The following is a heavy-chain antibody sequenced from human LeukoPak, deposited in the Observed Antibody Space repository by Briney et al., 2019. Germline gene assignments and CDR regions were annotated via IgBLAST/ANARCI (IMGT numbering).Heavy chain of an antibody. CDR1: GGSISDYY. Sequence: SETLSLTCTVSGGSISDYYWIWIRQPPGKGPEWVGHISNKGKTNYSPSLNSRVTISVDKSRNQFSLNLSSVTAADTAVYYCAREYYSLSGRNWFDPWGQGTLVTVSS. J-gene: IGHJ5*02. V-gene: IGHV4-59*01. CDR2: ISNKGKT. D-gene: IGHD3-10*01. CDR3: AREYYSLSGRNWFDP.